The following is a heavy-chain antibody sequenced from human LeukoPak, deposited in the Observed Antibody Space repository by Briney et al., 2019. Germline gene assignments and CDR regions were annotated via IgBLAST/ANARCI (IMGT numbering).Heavy chain of an antibody. Sequence: SVKVSRKASGGTFSSYAISWVRQAPGQGLEWMGRITPIFGTANYAQKFQGRVRITADKSTNTAYMELSSLRSEDTAVYYCARDGAGGYCSITRCYVFDPWGQGTLVTVSS. V-gene: IGHV1-69*06. CDR1: GGTFSSYA. CDR3: ARDGAGGYCSITRCYVFDP. D-gene: IGHD2-2*01. J-gene: IGHJ5*02. CDR2: ITPIFGTA.